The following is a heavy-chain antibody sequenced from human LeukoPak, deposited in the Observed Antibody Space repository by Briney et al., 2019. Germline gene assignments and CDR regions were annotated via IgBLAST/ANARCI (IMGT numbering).Heavy chain of an antibody. J-gene: IGHJ4*02. V-gene: IGHV4-4*07. CDR2: IYTSGST. D-gene: IGHD1-26*01. CDR3: ARVPSVSYYPGDYYFDY. CDR1: GGSISSYY. Sequence: SETLSLTCTVSGGSISSYYWSWIRQPAGKGLEWIWRIYTSGSTNYNPSLKSRVTMSVDTSKNQFSLKLSSVTAADTAVYYCARVPSVSYYPGDYYFDYWGQGTLVTVSS.